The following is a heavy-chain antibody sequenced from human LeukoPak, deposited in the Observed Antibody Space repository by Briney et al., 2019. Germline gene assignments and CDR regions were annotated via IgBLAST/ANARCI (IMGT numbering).Heavy chain of an antibody. V-gene: IGHV1-69*05. CDR3: ARDPWGGKPRFDY. CDR2: ISPIFGTA. Sequence: SVKVSCKASGGTFSSYAISWVRQAPGQGLEWMGRISPIFGTANYAQKFQGRVTITTDESTSTAYMELSSLRSEDAAVYYCARDPWGGKPRFDYWGQGTLVTVSS. CDR1: GGTFSSYA. J-gene: IGHJ4*02. D-gene: IGHD4-23*01.